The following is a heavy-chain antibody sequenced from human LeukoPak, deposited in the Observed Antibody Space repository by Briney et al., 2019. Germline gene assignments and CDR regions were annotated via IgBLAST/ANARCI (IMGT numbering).Heavy chain of an antibody. J-gene: IGHJ4*02. CDR1: GGSLSGYS. Sequence: SETLSLTCAVYGGSLSGYSWSWIRQPPGKGLEWIGEINYSGSTKYNPSLKSRVTISVDTSKNQFSLKLNSVTAADTAVYYCARHGSANLDYWGQGTLVTVSS. CDR3: ARHGSANLDY. V-gene: IGHV4-34*01. D-gene: IGHD4/OR15-4a*01. CDR2: INYSGST.